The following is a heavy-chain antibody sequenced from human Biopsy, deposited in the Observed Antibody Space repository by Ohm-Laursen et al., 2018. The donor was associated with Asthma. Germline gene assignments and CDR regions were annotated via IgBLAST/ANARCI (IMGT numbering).Heavy chain of an antibody. Sequence: LSLTCAASGFTFSNYAMSWVRQAPGKGLEWVSGVSWNSGSIDYADSVKGRFTISRDNAKNSLYLQMNSLRGADTALYYCVKDIRLQLWGFDSWGQGTLVTVSS. J-gene: IGHJ4*02. CDR1: GFTFSNYA. CDR3: VKDIRLQLWGFDS. D-gene: IGHD6-13*01. CDR2: VSWNSGSI. V-gene: IGHV3-9*01.